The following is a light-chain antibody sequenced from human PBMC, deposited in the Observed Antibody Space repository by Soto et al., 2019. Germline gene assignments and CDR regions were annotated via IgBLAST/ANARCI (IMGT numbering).Light chain of an antibody. CDR1: SSDVGGYDY. J-gene: IGLJ1*01. CDR3: SSHTSGSTRV. Sequence: QSVLTQPASVSGSPGQSIAISCTGTSSDVGGYDYVSWYQQQPDKAPKLMINEVTKRPSGVSNRFSGSKSGNTASLTISWLQSEDEADYYCSSHTSGSTRVFGTGTKVTVL. V-gene: IGLV2-14*01. CDR2: EVT.